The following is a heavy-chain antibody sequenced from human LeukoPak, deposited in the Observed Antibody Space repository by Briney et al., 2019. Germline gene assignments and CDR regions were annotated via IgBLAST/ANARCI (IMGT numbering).Heavy chain of an antibody. D-gene: IGHD3-3*01. J-gene: IGHJ4*02. CDR3: ATLRFLEWSLWPTRGEYFDY. V-gene: IGHV4-39*07. CDR1: GGSISSSSYY. Sequence: PSETLSLTCTVSGGSISSSSYYWGWIRQPPGKGLEGIGSIYESGSTYYNPSLKSRVPISVDTSKNQFSLKLSSVTAADTAVYYCATLRFLEWSLWPTRGEYFDYWGQGTLVTVSS. CDR2: IYESGST.